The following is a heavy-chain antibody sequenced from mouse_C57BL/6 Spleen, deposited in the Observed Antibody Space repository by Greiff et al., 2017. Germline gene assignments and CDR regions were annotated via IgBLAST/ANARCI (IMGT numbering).Heavy chain of an antibody. Sequence: VQLQQSGPELVKPGASVKIPCKASGYTFTDYNMDWVKQSHGKSLEWIGDINPNHGGTIYNQKFKGKATLTVDKSSSTAYMELRSLTSEDTAVYYCARLYEYFDVWGTGTTVTVSS. V-gene: IGHV1-18*01. D-gene: IGHD1-1*01. CDR2: INPNHGGT. J-gene: IGHJ1*03. CDR3: ARLYEYFDV. CDR1: GYTFTDYN.